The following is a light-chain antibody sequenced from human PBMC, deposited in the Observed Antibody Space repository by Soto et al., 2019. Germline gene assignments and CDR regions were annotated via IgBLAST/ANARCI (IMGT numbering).Light chain of an antibody. CDR1: NSNIGAGYE. Sequence: SVLTQPPSVSGAPGQRVIISCTGSNSNIGAGYEVHWFQQLPGTAPKLLIYGNINRPSGVPDRFSGSKSGTSASLAITGLQPEDEADYYCQSYDSSLSVLYVFGTGTKLTVL. J-gene: IGLJ1*01. V-gene: IGLV1-40*01. CDR2: GNI. CDR3: QSYDSSLSVLYV.